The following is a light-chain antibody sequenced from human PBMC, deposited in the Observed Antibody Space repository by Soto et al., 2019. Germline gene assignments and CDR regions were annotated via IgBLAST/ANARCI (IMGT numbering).Light chain of an antibody. Sequence: EIVMTQSPATLSVSPGERATLSCRASQSVSSYLAWYQQKPGQAPRLLIYGASSRATGIPDRFSGSGSGTDFTLTISRLEPEDLAVYYCQQYDRSSWTFGQGTKVDIK. CDR1: QSVSSY. CDR3: QQYDRSSWT. CDR2: GAS. J-gene: IGKJ1*01. V-gene: IGKV3-20*01.